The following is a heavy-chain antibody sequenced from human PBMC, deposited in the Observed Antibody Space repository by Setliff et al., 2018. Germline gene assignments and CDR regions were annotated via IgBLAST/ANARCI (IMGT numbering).Heavy chain of an antibody. J-gene: IGHJ5*02. CDR2: INTSGTT. CDR1: GGSLNTYY. D-gene: IGHD3-3*01. Sequence: SETLSLTCTVSGGSLNTYYWSWIRQPAGKELEWIGRINTSGTTRYNPSLRSRATLSVDESMNRFSLNLNSVTAADTAVYYCAGGLPGDYDFNCFDTWDREPWSPSPQ. V-gene: IGHV4-4*07. CDR3: AGGLPGDYDFNCFDT.